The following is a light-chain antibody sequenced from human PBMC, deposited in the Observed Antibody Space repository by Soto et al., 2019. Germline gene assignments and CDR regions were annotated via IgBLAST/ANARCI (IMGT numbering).Light chain of an antibody. CDR1: SSDVGGYNY. V-gene: IGLV2-14*01. Sequence: SALPQPASVSGSPGQSITISCTGTSSDVGGYNYVSWYQQHPGKAPKLMIYDVSNRPSGVSNRFSGSKSGNTASLTISGLQAEDEADYYCSSYTSISALYVFGTGTKVTVL. J-gene: IGLJ1*01. CDR3: SSYTSISALYV. CDR2: DVS.